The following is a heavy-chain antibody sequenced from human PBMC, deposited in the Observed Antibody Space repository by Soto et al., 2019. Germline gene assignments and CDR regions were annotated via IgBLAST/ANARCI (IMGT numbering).Heavy chain of an antibody. J-gene: IGHJ6*02. CDR2: MNPNSGNT. Sequence: QVQLVQSGAEMKKPGASVKVSCKASGYTFTSYDINWVRQATGQGLEWMGWMNPNSGNTGYAQKFQGRVTMTRNTSISTAYMELSSLRSEDTAVYYCARRGVRYYYDSSGYNYYYGMDVWGQGTTVTVSS. CDR1: GYTFTSYD. V-gene: IGHV1-8*01. CDR3: ARRGVRYYYDSSGYNYYYGMDV. D-gene: IGHD3-22*01.